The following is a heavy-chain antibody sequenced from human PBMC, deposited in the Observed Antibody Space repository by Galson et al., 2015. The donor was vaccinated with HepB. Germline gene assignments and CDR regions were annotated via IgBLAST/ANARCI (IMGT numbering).Heavy chain of an antibody. CDR1: GFTFSSYA. D-gene: IGHD3-16*01. V-gene: IGHV3-23*01. J-gene: IGHJ4*02. CDR3: AKGPYYDYVWGSYWREDSQNYFDY. Sequence: SLRLSCAASGFTFSSYAMSWVRQAPGKGLEWVSAISGSGGSTYYADSVKGRFTISRDNSKNTLYLQMNSLRAEDTAVYYCAKGPYYDYVWGSYWREDSQNYFDYWGQGTLVTVSS. CDR2: ISGSGGST.